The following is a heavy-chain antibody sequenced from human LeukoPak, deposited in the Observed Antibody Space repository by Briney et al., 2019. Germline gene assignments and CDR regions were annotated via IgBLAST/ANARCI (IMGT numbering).Heavy chain of an antibody. CDR1: GGTFSSYA. CDR3: ATGTPHYYDSSGYFLSGFDY. V-gene: IGHV1-69*01. D-gene: IGHD3-22*01. J-gene: IGHJ4*02. Sequence: SVKVSXKASGGTFSSYAISWVRQAPGQGLEWMGGIIPIFGTANYAQKFQGRVTITADESTSTAYMELSSLRSEDTAVYYCATGTPHYYDSSGYFLSGFDYWGPGTLVTVSS. CDR2: IIPIFGTA.